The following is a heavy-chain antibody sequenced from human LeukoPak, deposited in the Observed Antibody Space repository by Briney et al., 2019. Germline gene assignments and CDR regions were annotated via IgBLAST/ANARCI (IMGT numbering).Heavy chain of an antibody. Sequence: ASVKVSCKASGYTFTGYYMHWVRQAPGQGLEWMGWINPNSGGTNYAQKFQGRVTMTRDTSISTAYMELSSLRSEDTAIYYCARDNSVGDNAWWFDPWGQGTLVTVSS. CDR3: ARDNSVGDNAWWFDP. J-gene: IGHJ5*02. CDR1: GYTFTGYY. V-gene: IGHV1-2*02. CDR2: INPNSGGT. D-gene: IGHD1-26*01.